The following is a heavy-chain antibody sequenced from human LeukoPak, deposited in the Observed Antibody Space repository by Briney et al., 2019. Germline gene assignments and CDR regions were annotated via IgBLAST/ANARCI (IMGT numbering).Heavy chain of an antibody. CDR3: AREEEYSSSYYYYGMDV. V-gene: IGHV1-69*13. J-gene: IGHJ6*02. Sequence: ASVKVSFKASGGTFSSYAISWVRQAPGQGLEWMGGIIPIFGTANYAQKFQGRVTITADESTSTAYMELSSLRSEDTAVYYCAREEEYSSSYYYYGMDVWGQGTTVTVSS. CDR2: IIPIFGTA. CDR1: GGTFSSYA. D-gene: IGHD6-6*01.